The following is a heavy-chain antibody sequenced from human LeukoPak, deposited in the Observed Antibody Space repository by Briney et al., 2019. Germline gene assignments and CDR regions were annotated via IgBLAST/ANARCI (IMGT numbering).Heavy chain of an antibody. CDR2: INPNSGGT. D-gene: IGHD6-13*01. V-gene: IGHV1-2*02. Sequence: ASVKVSCKASGYTFTGYYMHWVRQAPGQGLEWMGWINPNSGGTNYAQKFQGRVTMTRDTSISTAYMELSRLRSDDTAVYYCAANPYSSSRFDPWGQGTLVTVSS. CDR1: GYTFTGYY. CDR3: AANPYSSSRFDP. J-gene: IGHJ5*02.